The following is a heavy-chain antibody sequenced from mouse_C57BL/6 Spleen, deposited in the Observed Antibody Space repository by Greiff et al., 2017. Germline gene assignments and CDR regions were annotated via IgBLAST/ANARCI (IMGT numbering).Heavy chain of an antibody. Sequence: EVKLVESGGGLVKPGGSLKLSCAASGFTFSDYGMHWVRQAPEKGLEWVAYISSGSSTIYYADTVQGRFTISRDNAKNTLFLQMTSLRSEDTAMYYCARYYDYDVGYYAMDYWGQGTSVTVSS. J-gene: IGHJ4*01. V-gene: IGHV5-17*01. CDR1: GFTFSDYG. CDR2: ISSGSSTI. D-gene: IGHD2-4*01. CDR3: ARYYDYDVGYYAMDY.